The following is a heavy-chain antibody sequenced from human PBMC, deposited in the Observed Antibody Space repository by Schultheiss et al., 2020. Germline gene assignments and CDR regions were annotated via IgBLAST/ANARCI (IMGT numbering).Heavy chain of an antibody. V-gene: IGHV3-11*04. CDR2: ISSSGSTI. J-gene: IGHJ4*02. D-gene: IGHD1-26*01. CDR3: ATDRGSGSYYRGGYLDY. CDR1: GFSVSSNY. Sequence: GGSLRLSCAASGFSVSSNYMSWVRQAPGKGLEWVSYISSSGSTIYYADSVKGRFTISRDNAKNTLYLQMNSLRAEDTAVYYCATDRGSGSYYRGGYLDYWGQGTRVTVAS.